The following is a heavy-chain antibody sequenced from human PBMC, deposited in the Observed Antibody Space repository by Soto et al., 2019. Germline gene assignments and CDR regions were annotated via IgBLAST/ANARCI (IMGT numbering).Heavy chain of an antibody. CDR1: GFTFRSYA. CDR2: ISGSGDST. D-gene: IGHD3-22*01. CDR3: AKNSYYDSSGSYST. J-gene: IGHJ5*02. Sequence: GGSLRLSCAASGFTFRSYAMSWVRQAPGKGLEWVSAISGSGDSTYYGDSVKGRFTISRDNSKNTLYLQMNSLRAEDTAVYYCAKNSYYDSSGSYSTWGQGTLVTVSS. V-gene: IGHV3-23*01.